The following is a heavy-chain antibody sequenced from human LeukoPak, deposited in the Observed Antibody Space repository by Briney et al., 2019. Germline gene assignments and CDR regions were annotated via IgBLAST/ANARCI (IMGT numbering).Heavy chain of an antibody. CDR1: GYSISSSNW. V-gene: IGHV4-28*03. CDR3: ARVFRRDGYFDY. CDR2: IYYSGSP. J-gene: IGHJ4*02. D-gene: IGHD5-24*01. Sequence: SDTLSLTCAVSGYSISSSNWWGWIRQPPGKGLEWIGYIYYSGSPYYNPSLKSRVTISVDTSRNQFSLKLDSVTAADTAVYYCARVFRRDGYFDYWGQGTLVTVSS.